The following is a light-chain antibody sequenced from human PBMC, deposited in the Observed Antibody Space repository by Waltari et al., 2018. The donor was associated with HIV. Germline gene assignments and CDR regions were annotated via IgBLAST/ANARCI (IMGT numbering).Light chain of an antibody. J-gene: IGLJ1*01. CDR3: QSYDSSLIYV. V-gene: IGLV1-40*01. CDR1: SSNIGAGYD. CDR2: GNS. Sequence: QSVLTQPHSVSGAPGQRVTISCTGSSSNIGAGYDVHWYQQLPGTAPKLLIYGNSNRPSGVPDRFSGSKSGTSASLAITGLQAEDEADYYCQSYDSSLIYVFGTGTKVTVL.